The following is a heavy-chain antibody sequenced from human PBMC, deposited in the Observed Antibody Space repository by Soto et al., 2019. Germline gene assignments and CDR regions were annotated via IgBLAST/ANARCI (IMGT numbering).Heavy chain of an antibody. J-gene: IGHJ2*01. CDR2: ISYDGSNK. CDR3: ARDGHWGIANWYFDL. V-gene: IGHV3-30-3*01. Sequence: QVQLVESGGGVVQPGRSLRLSCAASGFTFSSYAMHWVRQAPGKGLEWVAVISYDGSNKYYADSVKGRFTISRDNSKNTLYLQMNSLRAEDTAVYYCARDGHWGIANWYFDLWGRGTLVTVSS. D-gene: IGHD3-16*01. CDR1: GFTFSSYA.